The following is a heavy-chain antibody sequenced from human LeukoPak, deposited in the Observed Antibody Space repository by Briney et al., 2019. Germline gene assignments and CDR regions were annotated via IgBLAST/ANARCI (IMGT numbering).Heavy chain of an antibody. V-gene: IGHV1-18*01. CDR3: ARGCSGGSCYSSPAEYFQH. CDR2: ISAYKGNE. Sequence: ASVKVSFKPSGYTFTIYVISRVRQAPGQGLEWMGGISAYKGNENQAQKLQGRVTMTTDTSTSTAYMELRSMRSDDTAVYYCARGCSGGSCYSSPAEYFQHWGQGTLVTVSS. J-gene: IGHJ1*01. CDR1: GYTFTIYV. D-gene: IGHD2-15*01.